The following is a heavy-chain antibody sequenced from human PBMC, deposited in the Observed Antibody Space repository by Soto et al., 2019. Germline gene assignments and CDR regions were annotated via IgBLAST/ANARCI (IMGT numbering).Heavy chain of an antibody. V-gene: IGHV4-59*01. CDR1: GGSISSYY. J-gene: IGHJ6*02. CDR3: ARTLPYYYYYYGMDV. Sequence: QVQLQESGPGLVKPSETLSLTCTVSGGSISSYYWSWIRQPPGKGLEWIGYIYYSGSTNYNPFLKSRVTISVDTSKNQFSLKLSSVTAADTTVYYCARTLPYYYYYYGMDVWGQGTTVTVSS. CDR2: IYYSGST. D-gene: IGHD3-16*01.